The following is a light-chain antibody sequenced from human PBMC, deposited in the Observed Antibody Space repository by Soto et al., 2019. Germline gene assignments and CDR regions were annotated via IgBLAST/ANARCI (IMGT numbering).Light chain of an antibody. CDR1: QSIDNRY. CDR2: ATS. CDR3: QQNFGSAWT. Sequence: EIVLTQSPGTLSSSPGERATLSCRASQSIDNRYLAWYQHKPGKAPRLLIYATSSRVTGIPDRFGGSGSGTDFTLTINRLEPEDFAVYYCQQNFGSAWTFGQGTKVDIK. J-gene: IGKJ1*01. V-gene: IGKV3-20*01.